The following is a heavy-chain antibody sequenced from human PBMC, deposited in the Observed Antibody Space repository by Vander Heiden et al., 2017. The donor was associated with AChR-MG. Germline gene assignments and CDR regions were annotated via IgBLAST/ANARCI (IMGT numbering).Heavy chain of an antibody. J-gene: IGHJ6*02. CDR2: IYYSGST. V-gene: IGHV4-61*01. D-gene: IGHD2-2*01. Sequence: QVQLQESGPGLVKPSETLSLTCTAPGGSVSSGSYYWSWIRQPPGKGLEWIGYIYYSGSTNYNPSLKSRVTISVDTSKNQFSLKLSSVTAADTAVYYCARLHIVVVPAAYYYYYGMDVWGQGTTVTVSS. CDR3: ARLHIVVVPAAYYYYYGMDV. CDR1: GGSVSSGSYY.